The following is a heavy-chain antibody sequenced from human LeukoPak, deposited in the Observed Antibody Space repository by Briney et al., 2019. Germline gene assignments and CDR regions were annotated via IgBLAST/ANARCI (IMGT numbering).Heavy chain of an antibody. CDR2: MSSSDDGR. V-gene: IGHV3-23*01. CDR1: GFSFSSYA. J-gene: IGHJ4*02. D-gene: IGHD2-15*01. Sequence: GGSLRLSCAASGFSFSSYAMSWVRQAPGKGLEWVSAMSSSDDGRYYAASVRGRFTISRDTSRSTLYLQMNSLRAEAAAVYYCAKAPATSCRGAFCYPFDYWGQGTLVTVSS. CDR3: AKAPATSCRGAFCYPFDY.